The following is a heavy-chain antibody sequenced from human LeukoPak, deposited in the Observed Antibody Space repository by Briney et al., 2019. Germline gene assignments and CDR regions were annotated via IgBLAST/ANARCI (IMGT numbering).Heavy chain of an antibody. J-gene: IGHJ3*02. CDR2: IYYSGST. CDR1: GGSISSYY. D-gene: IGHD2-2*01. CDR3: AREGCSSTSCYLTDAFGI. Sequence: PSETLSLTCTVSGGSISSYYWSWIRQPPGKGLEWIGYIYYSGSTNYNPSLKSRVTISVDTSKNQFSLKLSSVTAADTAVDYCAREGCSSTSCYLTDAFGIWGQGTMVTVSS. V-gene: IGHV4-59*01.